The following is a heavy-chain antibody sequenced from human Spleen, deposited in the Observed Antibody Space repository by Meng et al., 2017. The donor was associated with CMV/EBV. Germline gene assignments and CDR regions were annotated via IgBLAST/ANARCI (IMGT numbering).Heavy chain of an antibody. CDR3: ARGGFGWNSSSWYKWFDP. Sequence: SETLSLTCAVYGGSFSGYYWSWIRQPPGKGLEWIGEINHSGSTNYNPSLKSRVTISVDTSKNQFSLKLSSVTAADTAVYYCARGGFGWNSSSWYKWFDPWGQGTLVTVSS. CDR1: GGSFSGYY. V-gene: IGHV4-34*01. J-gene: IGHJ5*02. CDR2: INHSGST. D-gene: IGHD6-13*01.